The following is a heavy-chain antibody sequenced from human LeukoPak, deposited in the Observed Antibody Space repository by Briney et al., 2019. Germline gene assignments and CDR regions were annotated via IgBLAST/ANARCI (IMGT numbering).Heavy chain of an antibody. Sequence: PSETLSLTCTVSGGSISSYYWSWIRQPPGKGLEWVGHIYYLGSTNYNPSLKSRVTRSIDTSKNYFSLKLNSVIAADTAVYYCARDRPGSYWYFDLWGRGTLVTVSS. D-gene: IGHD3-10*01. CDR1: GGSISSYY. J-gene: IGHJ2*01. CDR3: ARDRPGSYWYFDL. V-gene: IGHV4-59*01. CDR2: IYYLGST.